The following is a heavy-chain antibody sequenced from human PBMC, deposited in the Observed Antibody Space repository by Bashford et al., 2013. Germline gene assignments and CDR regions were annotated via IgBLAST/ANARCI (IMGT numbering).Heavy chain of an antibody. CDR2: IDYSGST. Sequence: SSETLSLTCTVSGGSISSSSYYWGWIRQPPGNGLEWIGSIDYSGSTYYNPSLKSRVTISVDTSKNQFSLKLSSVTAADTAVYYCARADYDILTGYQSHYFDYWGQGTLGHRLL. D-gene: IGHD3-9*01. CDR1: GGSISSSSYY. J-gene: IGHJ4*02. CDR3: ARADYDILTGYQSHYFDY. V-gene: IGHV4-39*01.